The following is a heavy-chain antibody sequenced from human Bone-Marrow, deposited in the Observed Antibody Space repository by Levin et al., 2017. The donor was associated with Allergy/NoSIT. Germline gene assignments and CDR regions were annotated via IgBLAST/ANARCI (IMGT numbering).Heavy chain of an antibody. J-gene: IGHJ6*02. CDR3: ARVGSSLSYYYYGMDV. Sequence: GGSLRLSCAASGFTFSSYGMHWVRQAPGKGLEWVAVIWYDGSNKYYADSVKGRFTISRDNSKNTLYLQMNSLRAEDTAVYYCARVGSSLSYYYYGMDVWGQGTTVTVSS. V-gene: IGHV3-33*01. CDR1: GFTFSSYG. D-gene: IGHD6-6*01. CDR2: IWYDGSNK.